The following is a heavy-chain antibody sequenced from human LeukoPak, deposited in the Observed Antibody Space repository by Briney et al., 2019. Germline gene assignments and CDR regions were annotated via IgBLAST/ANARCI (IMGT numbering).Heavy chain of an antibody. J-gene: IGHJ4*02. D-gene: IGHD4/OR15-4a*01. Sequence: PGGSLRLSCAASGFTFSSYWMTWVRQAPGKGLEWVANIKQDGSEKYYVNSVKGRFTISRDNAKNSLYLQMNSLRAEDTAVYYCAREPGAKSLDYWGQGTLVTVSS. V-gene: IGHV3-7*01. CDR1: GFTFSSYW. CDR2: IKQDGSEK. CDR3: AREPGAKSLDY.